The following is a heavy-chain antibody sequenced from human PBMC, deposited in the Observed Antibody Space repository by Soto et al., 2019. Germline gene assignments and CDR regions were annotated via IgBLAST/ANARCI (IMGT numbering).Heavy chain of an antibody. Sequence: QLQLQESGPGLVKPSETLSLTCTVSGGSISSSSYYWGWIRQPPGKGLEWIGSIYYSGSTYYNPSLKSRVSISVDTSKNQFSLKLSSVTAPDTAVYYCARRGYYAISAFDIWGQGTMVTVSS. J-gene: IGHJ3*02. V-gene: IGHV4-39*01. CDR1: GGSISSSSYY. CDR3: ARRGYYAISAFDI. CDR2: IYYSGST. D-gene: IGHD2-8*01.